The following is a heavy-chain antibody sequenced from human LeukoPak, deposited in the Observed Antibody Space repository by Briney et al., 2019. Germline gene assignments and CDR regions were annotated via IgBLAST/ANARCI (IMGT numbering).Heavy chain of an antibody. CDR1: GFSFSSYG. V-gene: IGHV3-30*03. CDR2: ISYDGSYR. Sequence: GRSLRLSCAASGFSFSSYGMHWVRQAPGKGLEWVAVISYDGSYRYYADSVKGRFTISRDNAKNSLYLQMNSLRDEDTAVYYCAREPSDYWGQGTLVTVSS. J-gene: IGHJ4*02. CDR3: AREPSDY.